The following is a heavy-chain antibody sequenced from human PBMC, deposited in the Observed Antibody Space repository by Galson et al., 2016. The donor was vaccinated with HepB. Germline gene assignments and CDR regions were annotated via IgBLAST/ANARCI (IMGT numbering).Heavy chain of an antibody. CDR3: AVKSVAGTFDY. CDR1: GFTFSSLP. Sequence: SLRLSCAASGFTFSSLPMSWVRQAPGKGLDWVSVISGGGTNTYYADSVKGRFIISRDNSKNTLYLEMNSLTVEDSAMYSCAVKSVAGTFDYWGQGTLVTVSS. CDR2: ISGGGTNT. D-gene: IGHD6-19*01. V-gene: IGHV3-23*01. J-gene: IGHJ4*02.